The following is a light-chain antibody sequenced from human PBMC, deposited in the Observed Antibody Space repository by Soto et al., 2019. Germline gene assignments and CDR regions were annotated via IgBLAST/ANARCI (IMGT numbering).Light chain of an antibody. CDR3: QQSYSSPRT. V-gene: IGKV1-39*01. Sequence: DIQMTQSPSSLSASVGDRVTITCQSSQSIISNLDWYQQKAGKAPQLLIYAASSLQSGVPARFSGSGSGTDFTLSISSLQPEDSAIYYCQQSYSSPRTFGQGTKLEI. CDR1: QSIISN. CDR2: AAS. J-gene: IGKJ2*01.